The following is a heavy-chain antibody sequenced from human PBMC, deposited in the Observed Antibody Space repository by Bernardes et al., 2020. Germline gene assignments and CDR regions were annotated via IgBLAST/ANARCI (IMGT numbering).Heavy chain of an antibody. V-gene: IGHV3-53*01. CDR3: AGGAVAGRIDY. J-gene: IGHJ4*02. CDR2: IYPGGRI. D-gene: IGHD6-19*01. Sequence: GGSLRLSCAASGFAVSTTYMSWVRQAPGKGLAWVSIIYPGGRIHYADFVKGRFTISRDNSKNTLYLEMYSLRAEDTAVYYCAGGAVAGRIDYWGQGTLVIGSA. CDR1: GFAVSTTY.